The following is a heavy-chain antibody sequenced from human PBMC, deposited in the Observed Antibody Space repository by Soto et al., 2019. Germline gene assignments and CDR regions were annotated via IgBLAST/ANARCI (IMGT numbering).Heavy chain of an antibody. V-gene: IGHV1-46*01. D-gene: IGHD5-18*01. Sequence: QVQLVQSGAEGKKPGASVKVSCKASGYTFTSYYMYWVGQAPGQGLEWMGIINPSGGSTTYAQKFQGRVTMTRDTSTSTVYMELISLRSEDTAVYYCARVGGYSYGGVDYWGQGTLVTVSS. CDR3: ARVGGYSYGGVDY. CDR1: GYTFTSYY. CDR2: INPSGGST. J-gene: IGHJ4*02.